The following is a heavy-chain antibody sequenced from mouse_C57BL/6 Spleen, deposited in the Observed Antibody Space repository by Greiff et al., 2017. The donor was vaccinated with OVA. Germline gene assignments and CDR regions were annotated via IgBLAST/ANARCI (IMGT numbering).Heavy chain of an antibody. J-gene: IGHJ4*01. V-gene: IGHV1-19*01. D-gene: IGHD2-14*01. CDR1: GYTFTDYY. CDR3: ARRRYDPWYYAMDY. Sequence: VQLQQSGPVLVKPGASVKMSCKASGYTFTDYYMNWVKQSHGKSLEWIGVINPYNGGTSYNQKFKGKATLTVDKSSSTAYMELNSLTSEDSAVYYCARRRYDPWYYAMDYWGQGTSVTVSS. CDR2: INPYNGGT.